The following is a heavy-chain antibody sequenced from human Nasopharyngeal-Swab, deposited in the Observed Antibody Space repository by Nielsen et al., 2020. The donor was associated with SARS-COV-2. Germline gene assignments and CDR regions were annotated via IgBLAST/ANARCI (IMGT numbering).Heavy chain of an antibody. D-gene: IGHD4-17*01. V-gene: IGHV3-66*02. CDR1: GFTFDDYG. J-gene: IGHJ4*02. CDR2: IYSGGST. CDR3: ARDGDYTLDY. Sequence: GESLKISCAVSGFTFDDYGMHWVRQAPGKGLEWVSVIYSGGSTYYADSVKGRFTISRDNSKNTLYLQMNSLRAEDTAVYYCARDGDYTLDYWGQGTLVTVSS.